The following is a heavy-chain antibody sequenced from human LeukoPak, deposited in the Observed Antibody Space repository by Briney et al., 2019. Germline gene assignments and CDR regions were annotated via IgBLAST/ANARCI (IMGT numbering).Heavy chain of an antibody. D-gene: IGHD6-13*01. CDR3: AKTVRSSSWYVPLAFDY. CDR1: GFTFSSYA. CDR2: ISGSGGST. V-gene: IGHV3-23*01. Sequence: GGSLRLSCAASGFTFSSYAMSWVRQAPGKGLEWVSAISGSGGSTYYADSVKGRFTISRDNSKNTLYLQMNSLRAEDTAVYYCAKTVRSSSWYVPLAFDYWGQGTLVTVSS. J-gene: IGHJ4*02.